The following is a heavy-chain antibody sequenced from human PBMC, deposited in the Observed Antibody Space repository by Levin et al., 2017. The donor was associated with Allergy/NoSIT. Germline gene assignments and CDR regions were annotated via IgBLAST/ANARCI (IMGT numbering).Heavy chain of an antibody. V-gene: IGHV3-30*18. CDR2: ISYDGSNK. CDR1: GFTFSSYG. J-gene: IGHJ6*02. Sequence: GGSLRLSCAASGFTFSSYGMHWVRQAPGKGLEWVAVISYDGSNKYYADSVKGRFTISRDNSKNTLYLQMNSLRAEDTAVYYCAKGWNWSLYGMDGWGQGTTVTVSS. CDR3: AKGWNWSLYGMDG. D-gene: IGHD1-1*01.